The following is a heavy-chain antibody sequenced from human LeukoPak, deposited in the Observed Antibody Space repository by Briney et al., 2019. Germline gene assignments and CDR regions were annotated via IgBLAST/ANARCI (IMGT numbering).Heavy chain of an antibody. Sequence: GGSLRLSCAASGYTFTSYGISWVRQAPGQGLEWMGWISAYNGNTNYAQKLQGRVTMTTDTSTSTAYMELRGLRSDDTAVYYCARDPHYYGSGSYDYWGQGTLVTVSS. CDR1: GYTFTSYG. CDR3: ARDPHYYGSGSYDY. CDR2: ISAYNGNT. D-gene: IGHD3-10*01. V-gene: IGHV1-18*01. J-gene: IGHJ4*02.